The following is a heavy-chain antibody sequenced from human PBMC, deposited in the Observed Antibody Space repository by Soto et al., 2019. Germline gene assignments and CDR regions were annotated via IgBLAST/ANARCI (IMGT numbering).Heavy chain of an antibody. CDR1: GYTFTSYG. J-gene: IGHJ5*02. V-gene: IGHV1-18*01. Sequence: QVQLVQSGAEVKKPGASVKVSCKASGYTFTSYGISWVRQAPGQGLEWMGWISAYNGITNYAQKLQGRVTMTTDTSTSTAYMELRSLRSDDTAVYYCAFGQQSSGWYVIDWFDPWGQGTLVTVSS. D-gene: IGHD6-19*01. CDR3: AFGQQSSGWYVIDWFDP. CDR2: ISAYNGIT.